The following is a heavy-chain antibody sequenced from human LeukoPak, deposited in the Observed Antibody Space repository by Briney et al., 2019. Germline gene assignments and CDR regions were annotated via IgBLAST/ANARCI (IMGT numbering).Heavy chain of an antibody. J-gene: IGHJ4*02. Sequence: SETLSLTCTVSGGSISSSSYYWGWIRQPPGKGLEWIGSIYYSGSTYYNPSLKSRVTISVDTSKNQFSLKLSSVTAADTAVCYCARHKGGNGDYGIGYWGQGTLVTVSS. CDR3: ARHKGGNGDYGIGY. CDR2: IYYSGST. CDR1: GGSISSSSYY. D-gene: IGHD4-17*01. V-gene: IGHV4-39*01.